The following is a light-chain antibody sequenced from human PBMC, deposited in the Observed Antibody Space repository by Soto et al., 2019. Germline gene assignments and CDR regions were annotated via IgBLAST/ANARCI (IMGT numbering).Light chain of an antibody. CDR2: DVS. J-gene: IGLJ2*01. V-gene: IGLV2-14*01. CDR1: SSEVGGYNY. Sequence: QSALTQPASVSGSPGQSITISWTGTSSEVGGYNYVSWYQQHPGKAPKLMIYDVSNRPSGVSNRFSGSKSGNTASLTISGLQAEDEADYYCSSYTSSSTAVFGGGTKLTVL. CDR3: SSYTSSSTAV.